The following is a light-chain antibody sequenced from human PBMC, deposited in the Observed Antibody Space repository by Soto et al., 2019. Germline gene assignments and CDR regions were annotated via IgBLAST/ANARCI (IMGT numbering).Light chain of an antibody. Sequence: DIQMTQSPSSVSASVGDRVTITCRASQGISSYLAWYQQKPGKAPKLLIYAASTLQSGVPSRFSGSGSGTDFTLTISCLQSEDFATYYCQQYYSYPITFGQGTRLEIK. CDR1: QGISSY. J-gene: IGKJ5*01. CDR3: QQYYSYPIT. CDR2: AAS. V-gene: IGKV1-9*01.